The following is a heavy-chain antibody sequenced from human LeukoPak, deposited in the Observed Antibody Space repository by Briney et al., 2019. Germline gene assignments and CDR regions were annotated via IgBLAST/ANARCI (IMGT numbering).Heavy chain of an antibody. V-gene: IGHV3-23*01. Sequence: PGGSLRLSCAASGFTFSSYEMNWVRQAPGKGLEWVSAISGSGGSTYYADSVKGRFTISRDNSKNTLYLQMNSLRAEDTAVYYCAREYSSSWYFTRAFDIWGQGTMVTVSS. J-gene: IGHJ3*02. CDR1: GFTFSSYE. CDR3: AREYSSSWYFTRAFDI. CDR2: ISGSGGST. D-gene: IGHD6-13*01.